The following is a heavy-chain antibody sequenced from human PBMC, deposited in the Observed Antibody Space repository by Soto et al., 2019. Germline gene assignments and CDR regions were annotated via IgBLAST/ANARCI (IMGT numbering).Heavy chain of an antibody. V-gene: IGHV3-23*01. CDR2: ISDSGHNV. CDR3: AKQFVDV. Sequence: XGSLRLSCAASGFSFSKFAMNWVRLPPGKGLEWVSGISDSGHNVVYADSVRGRFTISRDNSKSILYLQMDRLTVDDSAVYYCAKQFVDVSGQGTTATVSS. CDR1: GFSFSKFA. J-gene: IGHJ6*02.